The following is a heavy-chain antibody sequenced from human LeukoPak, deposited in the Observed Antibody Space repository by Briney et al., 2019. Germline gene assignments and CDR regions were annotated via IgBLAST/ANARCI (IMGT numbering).Heavy chain of an antibody. D-gene: IGHD3-22*01. J-gene: IGHJ3*02. Sequence: SVKVSCKASGGTFSSYAISWVRQAPGQGLEWMGRIIPIFGTANYAQKFQGRVAITTDESTSTAYMELSSLRSEDTAVYYCARAFGDSRKDDAFDIWGQGTMVTVSS. CDR2: IIPIFGTA. CDR1: GGTFSSYA. V-gene: IGHV1-69*05. CDR3: ARAFGDSRKDDAFDI.